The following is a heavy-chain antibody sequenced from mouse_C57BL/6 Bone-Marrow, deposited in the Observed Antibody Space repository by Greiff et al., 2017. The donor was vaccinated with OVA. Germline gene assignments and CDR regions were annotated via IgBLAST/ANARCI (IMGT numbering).Heavy chain of an antibody. V-gene: IGHV3-6*01. CDR1: GYSITSGYY. J-gene: IGHJ2*01. CDR2: ISYDGSN. CDR3: AREELRLRKVFDY. D-gene: IGHD3-2*02. Sequence: ESGPGLVKPSQSLSLTCSVTGYSITSGYYWHWIRQFPGNNLEWMGYISYDGSNNYNPSLKNRISITRDTSKNQLFLKLNSVTTEDTATYYCAREELRLRKVFDYWGQGTTLTVSS.